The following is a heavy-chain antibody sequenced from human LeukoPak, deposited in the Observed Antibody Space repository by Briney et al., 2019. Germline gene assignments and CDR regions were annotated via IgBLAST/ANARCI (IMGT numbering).Heavy chain of an antibody. CDR2: ISGSGGST. V-gene: IGHV3-23*01. D-gene: IGHD2-15*01. CDR1: GFTFSSYA. J-gene: IGHJ4*02. CDR3: ASKGYCSGGSCYLLDY. Sequence: GGSLRLSCAAPGFTFSSYAMSWVRQAPGKGLEWVSAISGSGGSTYYADSVKGRFTISRDNSKNTLYLQMNSLRAEDTAVYYCASKGYCSGGSCYLLDYWGQGTLVTVSS.